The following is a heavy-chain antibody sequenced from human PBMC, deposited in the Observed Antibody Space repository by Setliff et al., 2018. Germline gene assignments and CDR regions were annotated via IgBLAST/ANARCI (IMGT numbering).Heavy chain of an antibody. Sequence: ASVKVSCKASGYIFTNYGINWVRQAPGQGLEWMGWMNPNSGNTGYAQKFQGRVTMTTDESTSTAYMELSSLRSADTAVYYCARSYCSSTSCYPFDYWGQGTLVTVSS. D-gene: IGHD2-2*01. CDR1: GYIFTNYG. J-gene: IGHJ4*02. CDR3: ARSYCSSTSCYPFDY. CDR2: MNPNSGNT. V-gene: IGHV1-8*02.